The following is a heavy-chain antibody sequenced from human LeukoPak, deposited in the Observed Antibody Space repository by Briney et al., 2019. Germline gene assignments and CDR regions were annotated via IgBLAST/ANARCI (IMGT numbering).Heavy chain of an antibody. CDR1: GGSISSSNW. CDR3: ARYGGTRLNRGYYYYMDV. D-gene: IGHD3-16*01. CDR2: IYYSGST. V-gene: IGHV4-4*02. Sequence: SGTLSLTCAVSGGSISSSNWWSWVRQPPGKGLEWIGYIYYSGSTYYNPSLKSRVTISVDTSKNQFSLKLSSVTAADTAVYYCARYGGTRLNRGYYYYMDVWGKGTTVTVSS. J-gene: IGHJ6*03.